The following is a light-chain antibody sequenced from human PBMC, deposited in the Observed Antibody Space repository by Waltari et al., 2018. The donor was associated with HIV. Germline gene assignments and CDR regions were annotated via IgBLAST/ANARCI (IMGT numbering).Light chain of an antibody. J-gene: IGKJ4*01. CDR2: ASS. CDR3: QHLDSDPS. CDR1: RDIKSY. Sequence: DIQLTQSPSSLSASMGDLVTITCRASRDIKSYLAWYLQRPGKSPNLLLFASSTLHSGVPSRFSGSGSGTEFTLTITSLQPEDFATYFCQHLDSDPSFGAGTRVEIK. V-gene: IGKV1-9*01.